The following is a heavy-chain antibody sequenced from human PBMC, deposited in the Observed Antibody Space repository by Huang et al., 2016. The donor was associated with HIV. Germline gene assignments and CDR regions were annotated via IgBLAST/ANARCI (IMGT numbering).Heavy chain of an antibody. V-gene: IGHV3-21*01. Sequence: EAQLVESGGGLVKPGGSLRLSCAASGLSFSTYAMHWVRQAPGQVVEWVSCISSSGSYTAYTDSMKGRCTISRDNSKSSLYLQMNSLRVEDTGVYYCARGGATVLSAPDYWGQGTLVTVSS. CDR1: GLSFSTYA. J-gene: IGHJ4*02. D-gene: IGHD4-17*01. CDR3: ARGGATVLSAPDY. CDR2: ISSSGSYT.